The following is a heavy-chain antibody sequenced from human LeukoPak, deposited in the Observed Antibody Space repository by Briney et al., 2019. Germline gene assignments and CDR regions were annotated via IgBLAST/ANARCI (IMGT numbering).Heavy chain of an antibody. CDR3: AKDQITMVRGVIIGLDY. CDR2: ISGSGGST. D-gene: IGHD3-10*01. V-gene: IGHV3-23*01. Sequence: PGGSLRLSCAASGFTFSSYAMSWVRQAPGKGLEWVSAISGSGGSTYYADSVKGRFTISRDNSKNTLYLQMNSLRAEDTAVYYCAKDQITMVRGVIIGLDYWGQGTLVTVSS. CDR1: GFTFSSYA. J-gene: IGHJ4*02.